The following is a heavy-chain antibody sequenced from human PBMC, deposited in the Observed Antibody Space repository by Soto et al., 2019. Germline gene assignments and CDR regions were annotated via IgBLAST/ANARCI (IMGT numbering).Heavy chain of an antibody. Sequence: SVKVSCEASGYTFTGYYMHWVRQAPGQGLEWMGWINPNSGGTNYAQKFQGRVTMTRDTSISTAYMELSRLRSDDTAVYYCARGLRFLEWLSGMDVWGQGTTVTVSS. D-gene: IGHD3-3*01. CDR3: ARGLRFLEWLSGMDV. CDR2: INPNSGGT. J-gene: IGHJ6*02. CDR1: GYTFTGYY. V-gene: IGHV1-2*02.